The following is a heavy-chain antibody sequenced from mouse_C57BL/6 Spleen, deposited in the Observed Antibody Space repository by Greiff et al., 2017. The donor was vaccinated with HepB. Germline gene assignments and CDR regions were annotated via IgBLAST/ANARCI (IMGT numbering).Heavy chain of an antibody. CDR1: GYTFTSYW. V-gene: IGHV1-64*01. J-gene: IGHJ2*01. CDR2: IHPNSGST. D-gene: IGHD4-1*01. CDR3: ARWGDWDVGY. Sequence: QVQLQQSGAELVKPGASVKLSCKASGYTFTSYWMHWVKQRPGQGLEWIGMIHPNSGSTNYNEKFKSKATLTVDKSSSTAYMQLSSLTSEDSAVYYCARWGDWDVGYWGQGTTLTVSS.